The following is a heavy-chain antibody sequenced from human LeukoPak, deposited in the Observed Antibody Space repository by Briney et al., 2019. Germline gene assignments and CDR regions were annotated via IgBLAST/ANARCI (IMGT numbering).Heavy chain of an antibody. V-gene: IGHV1-2*02. D-gene: IGHD3-10*01. J-gene: IGHJ2*01. CDR3: ARGYYGSGSYYRRTEGSYWYFDL. CDR2: INPNSGGT. Sequence: ASVKVSCKASGYSFTDYYMNWVRLAPGQGLEWMGWINPNSGGTNYAQKFQDRVTMTRDTSISTAYMELSLLRSDDTAVYYCARGYYGSGSYYRRTEGSYWYFDLWGRGTLVTVSS. CDR1: GYSFTDYY.